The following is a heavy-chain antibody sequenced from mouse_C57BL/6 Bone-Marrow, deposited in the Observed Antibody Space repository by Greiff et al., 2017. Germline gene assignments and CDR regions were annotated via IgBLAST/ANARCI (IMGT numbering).Heavy chain of an antibody. CDR3: AREGRMVTTFYFDY. CDR1: GYTFTSYW. CDR2: IDPSDSYT. D-gene: IGHD2-2*01. V-gene: IGHV1-50*01. Sequence: QVQLQQPGAELVKPGASVKLSCKASGYTFTSYWMQWVKQRPGQGLEWIGEIDPSDSYTNYNQKFKGKATLTVDTSSSTAYMQLSSLTSEDSAVYYWAREGRMVTTFYFDYWGQGTTLTVSS. J-gene: IGHJ2*01.